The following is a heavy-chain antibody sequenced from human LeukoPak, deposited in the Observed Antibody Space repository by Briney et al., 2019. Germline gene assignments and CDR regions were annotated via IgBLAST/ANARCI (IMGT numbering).Heavy chain of an antibody. CDR3: AKVARRYYYDSSGPDDAFDI. CDR1: GFTFDDYA. CDR2: ISWNSGSI. D-gene: IGHD3-22*01. Sequence: GRSLRLSCAASGFTFDDYAMHWVRQAPGKGLEWVSGISWNSGSIGYADSVKGRFTISRDNAKNSLYLQMNSLRAEVMALYYCAKVARRYYYDSSGPDDAFDIWGQGTMVTVSS. V-gene: IGHV3-9*03. J-gene: IGHJ3*02.